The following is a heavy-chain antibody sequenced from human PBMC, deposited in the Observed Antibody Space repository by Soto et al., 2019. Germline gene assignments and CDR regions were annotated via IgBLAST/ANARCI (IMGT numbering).Heavy chain of an antibody. V-gene: IGHV4-34*01. J-gene: IGHJ6*03. Sequence: PSETLSLTCAVYGGSFSGYYWSWIRQPPGKGLEWIWEINHSGSTNYNPSLKSRVTISVDTSRNQFSLKLSSVTAADTAVYYCARYGYSSSWGIGTKFMDVWGKGTTVTVSS. D-gene: IGHD6-13*01. CDR1: GGSFSGYY. CDR2: INHSGST. CDR3: ARYGYSSSWGIGTKFMDV.